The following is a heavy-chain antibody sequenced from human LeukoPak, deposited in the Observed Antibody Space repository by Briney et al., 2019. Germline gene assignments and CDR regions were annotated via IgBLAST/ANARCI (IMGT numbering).Heavy chain of an antibody. V-gene: IGHV3-23*01. D-gene: IGHD2-15*01. Sequence: GGSLRLSCAASGFTFSSYAMSWVRQAPGKGLEWVSAISGSGGSTYYADSVKGRFTISRDNSKNTLYLQMNSLRAEDTAVYYCAKRSGYCSGGSCAPRSPFDYWGQGTLVTVSS. CDR2: ISGSGGST. J-gene: IGHJ4*02. CDR1: GFTFSSYA. CDR3: AKRSGYCSGGSCAPRSPFDY.